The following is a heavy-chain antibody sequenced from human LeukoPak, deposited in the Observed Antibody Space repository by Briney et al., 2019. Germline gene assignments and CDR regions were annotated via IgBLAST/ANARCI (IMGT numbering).Heavy chain of an antibody. CDR3: AREGSGIDY. J-gene: IGHJ4*02. D-gene: IGHD1-14*01. CDR1: GGSVNSGGYY. Sequence: SETLSLTCTVSGGSVNSGGYYWSWIRQHPGKGLEWIGYIYYSGSTYYNPSLKSRVIMSVDTSKNQVSPKLSAVTAADTAVYYCAREGSGIDYWGQGTQVTVSS. V-gene: IGHV4-31*03. CDR2: IYYSGST.